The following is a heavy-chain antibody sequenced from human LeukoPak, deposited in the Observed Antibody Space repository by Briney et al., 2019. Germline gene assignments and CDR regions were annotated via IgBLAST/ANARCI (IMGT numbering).Heavy chain of an antibody. CDR1: GGSISSGDYY. CDR3: AIAAAGRGSAFDI. Sequence: PSETLSLTCTVSGGSISSGDYYWSWIRQPPGKGLEWIGYIYYSGSTYYNPSLKSRVTISVDTSKNQFSLKPSSVTAADTAVYYCAIAAAGRGSAFDIWGQGTMVTVSS. D-gene: IGHD6-13*01. J-gene: IGHJ3*02. CDR2: IYYSGST. V-gene: IGHV4-30-4*08.